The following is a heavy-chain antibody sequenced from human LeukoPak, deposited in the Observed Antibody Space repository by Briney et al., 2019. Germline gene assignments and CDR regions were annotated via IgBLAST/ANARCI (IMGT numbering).Heavy chain of an antibody. J-gene: IGHJ4*02. CDR1: GFTFGSYG. Sequence: GGSLRLSCAASGFTFGSYGLHWVRQAPGKGLEWVAVISYDGTKKYYADSVKGRFTISTDNSKNTLYLQMNSLRAEDTAVYYCARTYYYDSSDYSALGYWGQGTLVTVSS. V-gene: IGHV3-30*03. D-gene: IGHD3-22*01. CDR2: ISYDGTKK. CDR3: ARTYYYDSSDYSALGY.